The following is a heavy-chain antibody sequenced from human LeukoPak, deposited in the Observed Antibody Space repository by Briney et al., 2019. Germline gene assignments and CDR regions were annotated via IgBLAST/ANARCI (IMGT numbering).Heavy chain of an antibody. CDR3: ARDPPYCGGDCYSDY. CDR1: GFTFSSYW. J-gene: IGHJ4*02. Sequence: GGSLRLSCVASGFTFSSYWMNWARQAPGKGLEWVANIKQDGSEKYYVDSVKGRFTISRDNAKNSLYLQMNSLRAEDTAVYYCARDPPYCGGDCYSDYWGQGTLVTVSS. D-gene: IGHD2-21*02. CDR2: IKQDGSEK. V-gene: IGHV3-7*03.